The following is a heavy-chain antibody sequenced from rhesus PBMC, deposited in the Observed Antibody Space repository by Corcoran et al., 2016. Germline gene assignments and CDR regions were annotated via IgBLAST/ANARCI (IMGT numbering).Heavy chain of an antibody. CDR2: IFGTNGST. D-gene: IGHD6-13*01. CDR3: ARYSRWTPPGR. CDR1: GGSISGGYG. J-gene: IGHJ4*01. V-gene: IGHV4-76*01. Sequence: QVQLQESGPGLVKPSETLSLTCAVSGGSISGGYGWSWTRQHPGRGLEWIGHIFGTNGSTDHDPSLMTRVTTSTTTSKNPFSLKLSSVAAADTAVYYCARYSRWTPPGRWGQGVLVTVSS.